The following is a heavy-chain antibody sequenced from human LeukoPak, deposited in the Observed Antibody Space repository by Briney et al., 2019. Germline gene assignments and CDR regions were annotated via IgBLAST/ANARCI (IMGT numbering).Heavy chain of an antibody. CDR1: GFTFSSYG. Sequence: PGGSLRLSCAASGFTFSSYGMHWVRQAPGKGLEWVALIWYDGNNKFYVDSVKGRFTISRDNSKNTLYLQMNSLRAEDTAVYYCARDGGRGYCSGGRCYPDNWGQGTLVTVSS. CDR3: ARDGGRGYCSGGRCYPDN. D-gene: IGHD2-15*01. V-gene: IGHV3-33*01. J-gene: IGHJ4*02. CDR2: IWYDGNNK.